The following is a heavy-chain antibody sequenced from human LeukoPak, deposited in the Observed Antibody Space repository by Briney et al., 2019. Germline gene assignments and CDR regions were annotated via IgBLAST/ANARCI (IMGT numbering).Heavy chain of an antibody. Sequence: GGSLRLSCTASGFTFSSYSMNWVRQAPGKGLEWVSPISSSSSHIYYADSMKGRFTISRDNAKNSLSLQMSSLRAEDTAVYYCARVGCTNGVCYNDYWGQGTLVTVSS. J-gene: IGHJ4*02. D-gene: IGHD2-8*01. CDR2: ISSSSSHI. V-gene: IGHV3-21*01. CDR1: GFTFSSYS. CDR3: ARVGCTNGVCYNDY.